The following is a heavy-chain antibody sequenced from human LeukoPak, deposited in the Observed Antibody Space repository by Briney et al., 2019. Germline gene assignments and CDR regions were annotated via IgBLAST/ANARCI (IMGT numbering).Heavy chain of an antibody. V-gene: IGHV3-21*01. Sequence: GGSLRLSCAASGFTFSSYGMSWVRQAPGKGLEWVSSISSSSSYIYYADSVKGRFTISRDNAKNSLYLQMNSLRVEDTAVYYCARAYGQDSYGYVDYYYYYMDVWGKGTTVTVSS. CDR1: GFTFSSYG. CDR2: ISSSSSYI. CDR3: ARAYGQDSYGYVDYYYYYMDV. D-gene: IGHD5-18*01. J-gene: IGHJ6*03.